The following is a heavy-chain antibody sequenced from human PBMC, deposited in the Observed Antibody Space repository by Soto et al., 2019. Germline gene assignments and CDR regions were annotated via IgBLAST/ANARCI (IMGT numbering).Heavy chain of an antibody. D-gene: IGHD4-17*01. CDR3: AKDIMTTVTTSGFDY. V-gene: IGHV3-9*01. CDR1: GFTFDAYA. Sequence: EVQLVESGGGLVQPGRSLRLSCAASGFTFDAYAMHWVRQAPGRGLEWVSGVSWNSGSRGYADSVKGRFTISRDNAKNSLYLQMNSLRAEDTALYYCAKDIMTTVTTSGFDYWGQGTLVTVSS. J-gene: IGHJ4*02. CDR2: VSWNSGSR.